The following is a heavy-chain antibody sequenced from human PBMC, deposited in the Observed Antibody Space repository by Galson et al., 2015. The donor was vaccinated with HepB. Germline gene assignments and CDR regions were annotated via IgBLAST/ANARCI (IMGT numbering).Heavy chain of an antibody. CDR3: ARGSAYCDY. CDR1: GGTFNTYA. V-gene: IGHV1-69*13. Sequence: SVKVSCKASGGTFNTYAMNWVRQAPGQGLEWVGGIIPLFGTADYSQRFQGRVTITADGSTTTAYMELSSLTSDDTAVYYCARGSAYCDYWGQGTQVTVSS. J-gene: IGHJ4*02. CDR2: IIPLFGTA.